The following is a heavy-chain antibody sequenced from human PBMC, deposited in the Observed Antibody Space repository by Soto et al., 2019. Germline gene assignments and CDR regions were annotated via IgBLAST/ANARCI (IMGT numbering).Heavy chain of an antibody. CDR1: GYTFTSYA. V-gene: IGHV1-3*01. CDR3: ARIHVDIVATNAFDI. J-gene: IGHJ3*02. CDR2: INAGNGNT. Sequence: ASVKVSCKACGYTFTSYAMHWVRQAPGQRLEWMGWINAGNGNTKYSQKFQGRVTITRDTSASTAYMELSSLRSEDTAVYYCARIHVDIVATNAFDIWGQGTMVTVSS. D-gene: IGHD5-12*01.